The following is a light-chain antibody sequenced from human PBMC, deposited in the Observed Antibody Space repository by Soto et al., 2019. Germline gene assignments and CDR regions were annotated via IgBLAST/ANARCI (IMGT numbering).Light chain of an antibody. CDR2: DVS. J-gene: IGKJ2*01. Sequence: DIQMTQSPSSLSASVGDRVTITCQASQAIARYLNWYQHKPGKAPKLLIYDVSTLEMGVPSRFSGSDSGTDFTFTISSLQPEAIATYYCQQPDDLHGYTFGQGNRLELK. CDR1: QAIARY. CDR3: QQPDDLHGYT. V-gene: IGKV1-33*01.